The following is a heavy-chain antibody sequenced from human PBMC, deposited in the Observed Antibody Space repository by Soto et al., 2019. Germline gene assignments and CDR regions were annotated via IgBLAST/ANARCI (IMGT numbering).Heavy chain of an antibody. V-gene: IGHV4-59*11. CDR2: IYYSGST. CDR3: ARVNTRGRSTDVLHYFDF. Sequence: CSVVGGYSGGLDWRWIRQPPRKVLEWIGYIYYSGSTTYNPSLKSRVTIAVDTSKNQFSLKLSSVTAADTAVYYCARVNTRGRSTDVLHYFDFRGQRVLGT. J-gene: IGHJ4*02. D-gene: IGHD2-15*01. CDR1: GGYSGGLD.